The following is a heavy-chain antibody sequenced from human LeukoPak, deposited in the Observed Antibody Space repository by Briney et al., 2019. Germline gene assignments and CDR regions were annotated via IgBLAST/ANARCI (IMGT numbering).Heavy chain of an antibody. CDR3: VRDRSGSYPYYFDF. D-gene: IGHD1-26*01. V-gene: IGHV3-21*01. CDR2: ISSRTTYI. CDR1: GFTFSDYS. J-gene: IGHJ4*02. Sequence: KPGGSLRLSCAASGFTFSDYSMNWVRQAPGKGLEWVSSISSRTTYISYADSLKGRFTISRDNAKNSLYLQMNSQRAEDTAVYYCVRDRSGSYPYYFDFWGQGTLVTVSS.